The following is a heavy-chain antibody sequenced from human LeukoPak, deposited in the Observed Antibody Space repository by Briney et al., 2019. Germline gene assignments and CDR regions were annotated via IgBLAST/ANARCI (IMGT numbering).Heavy chain of an antibody. CDR1: GGSISSYY. V-gene: IGHV4-59*01. J-gene: IGHJ5*02. Sequence: SETLSLTCTVSGGSISSYYWSWIRQPPGKGLEWIGYIYYSGSTNYKPSLKSRVTISVDTSKNQFSLKLSSVTAADTAVYYCARGGYYGSGNDFRFDPWGQGTLVAVSS. D-gene: IGHD3-10*01. CDR2: IYYSGST. CDR3: ARGGYYGSGNDFRFDP.